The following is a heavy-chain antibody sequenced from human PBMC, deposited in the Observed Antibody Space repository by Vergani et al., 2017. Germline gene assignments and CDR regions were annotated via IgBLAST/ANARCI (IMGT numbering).Heavy chain of an antibody. Sequence: VQLVQSGAEVKKPGSSVKVSCKASGGTFSSYAMSWVRQAPGKGLEWVSAISGSGGSTYYADSVKGRFTISRDNSKNTLYLQMNSLRAEDTAVYYCAKDIGGHVDYWGQGTLVTVSS. J-gene: IGHJ4*02. D-gene: IGHD1-26*01. CDR1: GGTFSSYA. CDR2: ISGSGGST. CDR3: AKDIGGHVDY. V-gene: IGHV3-23*04.